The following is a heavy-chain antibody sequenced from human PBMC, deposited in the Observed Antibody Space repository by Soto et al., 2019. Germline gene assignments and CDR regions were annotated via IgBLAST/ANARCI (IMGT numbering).Heavy chain of an antibody. Sequence: ETLTLTRGVSGGTVASSHSSSWVRMTPGRGLEWIGNVYHTGDTNFNPSLQSRVTFSVDKSNNQFSLRLTSVTAADTAVYFCAREIVTAGGNNYFDPWGPGTLVTVSS. J-gene: IGHJ5*02. D-gene: IGHD2-21*02. CDR3: AREIVTAGGNNYFDP. V-gene: IGHV4-4*01. CDR1: GGTVASSHS. CDR2: VYHTGDT.